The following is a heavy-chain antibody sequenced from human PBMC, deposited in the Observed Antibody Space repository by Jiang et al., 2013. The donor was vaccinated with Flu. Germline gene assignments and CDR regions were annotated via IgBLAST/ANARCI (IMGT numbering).Heavy chain of an antibody. CDR2: ISYDGSNT. J-gene: IGHJ6*02. V-gene: IGHV3-30-3*01. D-gene: IGHD6-13*01. CDR1: GFSFSSYT. CDR3: GRDGSSWGSQQFLLGGAIWI. Sequence: QLVESGGGVVQPGRSLRLSCAASGFSFSSYTMHWVRQAPGKGLEWVAVISYDGSNTYYAESVKGRFTVSRDNSRNTVSVQMNSLRTEDTAVYYCGRDGSSWGSQQFLLGGAIWIWGQGTTVTVSS.